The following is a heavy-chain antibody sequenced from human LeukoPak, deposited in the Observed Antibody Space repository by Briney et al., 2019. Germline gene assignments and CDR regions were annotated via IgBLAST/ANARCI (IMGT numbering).Heavy chain of an antibody. CDR2: IYYSGST. CDR3: ARGDSYGTFDY. CDR1: GGSISSDY. J-gene: IGHJ4*02. V-gene: IGHV4-59*01. Sequence: SETLSLTCTVSGGSISSDYWSWIRQTPGKGLEWIGYIYYSGSTNYNPSLKSRVTISVDTSKNQFSLKLSSVTTADTAMYYCARGDSYGTFDYWGQGTLVTVSS. D-gene: IGHD5-18*01.